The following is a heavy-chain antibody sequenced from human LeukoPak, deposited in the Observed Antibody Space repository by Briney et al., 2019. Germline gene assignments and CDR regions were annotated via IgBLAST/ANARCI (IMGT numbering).Heavy chain of an antibody. CDR3: ATAGVGTIFGVGGLYYHYMDV. CDR1: GFTFSSYW. CDR2: IKQDGSEK. J-gene: IGHJ6*03. Sequence: QPGGSLRLSCAASGFTFSSYWMSWVRQAPGKGLEWVANIKQDGSEKYYVDSVKGRFTISRDNAKNSLSLQMNSLRAEDTAVYYCATAGVGTIFGVGGLYYHYMDVWGKGTTVTVSS. D-gene: IGHD3-3*01. V-gene: IGHV3-7*03.